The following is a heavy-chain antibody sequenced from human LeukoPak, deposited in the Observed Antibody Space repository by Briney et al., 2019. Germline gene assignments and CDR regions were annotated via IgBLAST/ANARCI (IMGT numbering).Heavy chain of an antibody. CDR3: AGYCSGGSCYSGWFDH. D-gene: IGHD2-15*01. V-gene: IGHV3-11*01. CDR1: GFTFSDYY. CDR2: ISSSGSTI. J-gene: IGHJ5*02. Sequence: GGSLRLSCAASGFTFSDYYMSWLRQAPGKGLEWVSYISSSGSTIYYADSVKGRFTISRDNAKNSLYLQMNSLRAEDTAVYYCAGYCSGGSCYSGWFDHWGQGTLVTVSS.